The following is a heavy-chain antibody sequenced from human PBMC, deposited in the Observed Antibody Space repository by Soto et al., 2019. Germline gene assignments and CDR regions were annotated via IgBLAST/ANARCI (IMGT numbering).Heavy chain of an antibody. D-gene: IGHD5-18*01. CDR2: VYYSGQT. CDR3: ARGEATAMVPLYYFDY. Sequence: SETLSLTCSVSGASITDNRYHWGWTRQPPGKGLEWIGTVYYSGQTYYNPSLKSRATQSMDSSRNQFSLKLSSVTAADTAVYYCARGEATAMVPLYYFDYWGQGTLVTVSS. J-gene: IGHJ4*02. V-gene: IGHV4-39*01. CDR1: GASITDNRYH.